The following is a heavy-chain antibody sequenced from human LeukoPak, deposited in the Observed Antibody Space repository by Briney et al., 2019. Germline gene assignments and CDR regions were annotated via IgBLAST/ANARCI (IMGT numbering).Heavy chain of an antibody. D-gene: IGHD3-22*01. Sequence: SETLSLTCAVSGGSISSGGYSWSWIRQPPGKGLEWIGYIYHSGSTYYNPSLKSRVTISVDRSKNQFSLKLSSVTAADTAVYYCATDYYDSSGHHWGQGTLVTVSS. CDR1: GGSISSGGYS. V-gene: IGHV4-30-2*01. CDR3: ATDYYDSSGHH. J-gene: IGHJ5*02. CDR2: IYHSGST.